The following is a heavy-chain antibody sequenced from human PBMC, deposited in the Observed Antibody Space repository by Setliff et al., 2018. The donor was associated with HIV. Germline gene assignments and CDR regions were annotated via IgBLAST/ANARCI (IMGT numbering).Heavy chain of an antibody. V-gene: IGHV4-61*02. J-gene: IGHJ4*02. Sequence: PSETLSLTCTVSGGSISSGSYYWNWIRQPAGKGLEWIGRIYTSGSTNYNPSLKSRVTISVDTSKNQFSLNLSSVTAADTAVYYCARGLDSAKIHYWGQGTLVTVSS. CDR2: IYTSGST. CDR3: ARGLDSAKIHY. D-gene: IGHD6-25*01. CDR1: GGSISSGSYY.